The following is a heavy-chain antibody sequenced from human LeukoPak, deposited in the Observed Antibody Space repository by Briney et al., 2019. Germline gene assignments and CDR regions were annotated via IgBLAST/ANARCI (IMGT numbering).Heavy chain of an antibody. V-gene: IGHV1-8*01. CDR2: INPNSGNT. J-gene: IGHJ5*02. CDR1: GYTFTSYD. Sequence: ASGKVSCKASGYTFTSYDINWVRQATGQGLEWMGWINPNSGNTVYAQRFQGRVSMTRYTSISAAYMELSSLTFEDTAVYYCAKGGSAAAGENWFDPWGQGTLVTVSS. CDR3: AKGGSAAAGENWFDP. D-gene: IGHD6-13*01.